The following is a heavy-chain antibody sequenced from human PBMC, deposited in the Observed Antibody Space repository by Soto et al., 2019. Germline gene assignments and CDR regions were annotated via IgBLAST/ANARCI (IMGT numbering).Heavy chain of an antibody. Sequence: VQLVESGGGLVKPGGSLRLSCAASGFTFSSYSMNWVRQAPGKGLEWVSSISSSSSYIYYADSVKGRFTISRDNAKNSLYLQMNSLRAEDTAVYYCARDRGLTVAGPRFDYWGQGTLVTVSS. D-gene: IGHD6-19*01. CDR2: ISSSSSYI. CDR3: ARDRGLTVAGPRFDY. J-gene: IGHJ4*02. CDR1: GFTFSSYS. V-gene: IGHV3-21*01.